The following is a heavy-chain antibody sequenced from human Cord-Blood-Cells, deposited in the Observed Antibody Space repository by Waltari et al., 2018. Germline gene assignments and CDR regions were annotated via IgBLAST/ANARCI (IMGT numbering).Heavy chain of an antibody. V-gene: IGHV4-39*01. CDR2: IYYSGLT. CDR3: ARHRAGLWPT. D-gene: IGHD5-18*01. Sequence: QLQLQESGPGLVKPSETLSLTCTVSGGSISSSSYYWGWIRQPPGKGLEWMGIIYYSGLTYYTPSLKGRVTISEDTSKNQFSLKLSSVTAADTAVYYCARHRAGLWPTWGQGTLVTVSS. J-gene: IGHJ4*02. CDR1: GGSISSSSYY.